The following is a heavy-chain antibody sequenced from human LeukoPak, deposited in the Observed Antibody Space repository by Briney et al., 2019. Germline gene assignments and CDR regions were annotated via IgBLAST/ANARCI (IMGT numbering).Heavy chain of an antibody. Sequence: GASVKVSCKASGGTFSSYAISWVRQAPAQGLEWMGRIIPILGIAHYPQKFQGRVTITADKSTSTAYMELSSLRSEDTAVYYRANKRSEETKQHHHGSGSYFNPWYYGMDVWGQGTKVSVSS. CDR3: ANKRSEETKQHHHGSGSYFNPWYYGMDV. CDR1: GGTFSSYA. CDR2: IIPILGIA. J-gene: IGHJ6*02. D-gene: IGHD3-10*01. V-gene: IGHV1-69*04.